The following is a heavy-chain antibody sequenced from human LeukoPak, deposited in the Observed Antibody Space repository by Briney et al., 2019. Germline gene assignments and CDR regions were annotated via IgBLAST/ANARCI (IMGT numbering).Heavy chain of an antibody. CDR1: GFTFSSYE. Sequence: GGSLRLSCAASGFTFSSYEMNWVRQAPGKGLEWLSYISSTRTNIYYAYSVKGRFTISRDNAKNSLYLQMNSLGAEDTAPYYCARDPPYSGHYFDYWGQGTLVTVAS. CDR2: ISSTRTNI. J-gene: IGHJ4*02. V-gene: IGHV3-48*03. D-gene: IGHD1-26*01. CDR3: ARDPPYSGHYFDY.